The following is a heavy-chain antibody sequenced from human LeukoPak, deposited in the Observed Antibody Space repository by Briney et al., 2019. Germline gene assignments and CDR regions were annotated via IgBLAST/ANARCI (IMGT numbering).Heavy chain of an antibody. V-gene: IGHV3-66*01. Sequence: GGSLRLSCAASGFTVSSNYMNWVRQAPGKGLEWVSVIYSGGTTYYADSVKGRFTISRDNSKNTLYLQMNSLRAEDTAVYYCASPTPGKAAAVSAYWGQGTLVTVSS. CDR2: IYSGGTT. J-gene: IGHJ4*02. CDR1: GFTVSSNY. D-gene: IGHD6-13*01. CDR3: ASPTPGKAAAVSAY.